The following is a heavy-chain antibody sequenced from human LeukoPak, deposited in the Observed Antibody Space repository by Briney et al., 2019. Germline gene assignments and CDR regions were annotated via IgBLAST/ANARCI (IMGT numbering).Heavy chain of an antibody. J-gene: IGHJ6*02. CDR1: GGTFSSYA. CDR3: AREWGGYSSGWYRPSYYYGMDV. V-gene: IGHV1-69*13. D-gene: IGHD6-19*01. CDR2: IIPIFGTA. Sequence: SVKVSCKASGGTFSSYAISWVRQAPGQGLEWMGGIIPIFGTANYAQKFQGRVTITADESTSTAYMELSSLSSEDTAVYYCAREWGGYSSGWYRPSYYYGMDVWGQGTTVTVSS.